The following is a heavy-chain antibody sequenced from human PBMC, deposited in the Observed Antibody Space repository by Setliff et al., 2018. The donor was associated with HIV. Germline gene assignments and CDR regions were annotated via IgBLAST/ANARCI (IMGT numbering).Heavy chain of an antibody. Sequence: PSETLSLTCAVYGGSFSGYHWSWIRQSPGKGLEWIGEINHSGTTNYNPSHKNRATISVDTSKNQFTLRLTSVTAADTAVYYCAAPRGMTTIFDFWGQGTLVTVSS. V-gene: IGHV4-34*01. CDR2: INHSGTT. D-gene: IGHD4-4*01. CDR3: AAPRGMTTIFDF. CDR1: GGSFSGYH. J-gene: IGHJ5*01.